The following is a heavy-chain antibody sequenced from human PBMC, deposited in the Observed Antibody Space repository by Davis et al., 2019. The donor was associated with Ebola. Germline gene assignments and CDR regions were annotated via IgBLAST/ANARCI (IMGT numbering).Heavy chain of an antibody. V-gene: IGHV3-53*01. CDR1: GFTVSSNY. Sequence: PGGSLRLSCAASGFTVSSNYMSWVRQAPGKGLERVSVIYSGGSTYYAVSVKGRFTISRDNSKNTLYLQMNSLRAEDTAVYYCARDRFYSSGQTGGYYYYYGMDVWGQGTTVTVSS. J-gene: IGHJ6*02. CDR2: IYSGGST. CDR3: ARDRFYSSGQTGGYYYYYGMDV. D-gene: IGHD6-19*01.